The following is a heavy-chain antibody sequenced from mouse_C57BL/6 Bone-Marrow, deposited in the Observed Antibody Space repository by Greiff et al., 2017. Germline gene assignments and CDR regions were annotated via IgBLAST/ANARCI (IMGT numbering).Heavy chain of an antibody. CDR2: IYPGDGDT. CDR1: GYAFSSSW. Sequence: QVQLQQSGPELVKPGASVKISCKASGYAFSSSWMNWVKQRPGKGLEWIGRIYPGDGDTNYNGKFKGKATLTVDKSSSTAYMQRSSLTSEDSAVXCCARGDSTAWFAYWGQGTLVTVSA. CDR3: ARGDSTAWFAY. J-gene: IGHJ3*01. V-gene: IGHV1-82*01.